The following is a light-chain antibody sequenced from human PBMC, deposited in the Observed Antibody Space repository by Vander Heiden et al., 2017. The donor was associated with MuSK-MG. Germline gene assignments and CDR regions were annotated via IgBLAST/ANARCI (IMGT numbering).Light chain of an antibody. V-gene: IGKV1-39*01. CDR2: AAS. CDR1: QGISSY. CDR3: QQSYSTPQYT. Sequence: DIQMTQSPSSLSASVGDRVTITCRASQGISSYLDWYQQKPAKAPKLLIYAASTFQSGVPSRFSGSGSWTDFTLTISSRQPEDFAPYYCQQSYSTPQYTFGQGTKLEIK. J-gene: IGKJ2*01.